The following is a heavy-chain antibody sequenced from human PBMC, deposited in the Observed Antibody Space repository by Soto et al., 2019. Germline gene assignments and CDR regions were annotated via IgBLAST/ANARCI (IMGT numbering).Heavy chain of an antibody. CDR3: AGAEVTTYPPANYYYYYYMDV. Sequence: GGSLRLSCAASGFTFSSYSMNWVRQAPGKGLEWVSYISSSSSTIYYADSVKGRFTISRDNAKNSLYLQMNSLRAEDTAVYYCAGAEVTTYPPANYYYYYYMDVWGKGTTVTVSS. J-gene: IGHJ6*03. CDR1: GFTFSSYS. CDR2: ISSSSSTI. V-gene: IGHV3-48*01. D-gene: IGHD4-17*01.